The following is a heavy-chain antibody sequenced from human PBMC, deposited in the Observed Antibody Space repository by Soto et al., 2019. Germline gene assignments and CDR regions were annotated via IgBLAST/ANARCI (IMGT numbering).Heavy chain of an antibody. D-gene: IGHD2-15*01. V-gene: IGHV3-48*02. CDR2: ISSSNRTI. Sequence: GGSLRLSCAASGFTFRSYSMNWVRQAPGKGLEWVSYISSSNRTINYADSVKGRFIISRDNAKNSLYLQMHSLRDEDTAVYYCAREGWPLLQTGMDVWGQGTAVTVSS. CDR1: GFTFRSYS. J-gene: IGHJ6*02. CDR3: AREGWPLLQTGMDV.